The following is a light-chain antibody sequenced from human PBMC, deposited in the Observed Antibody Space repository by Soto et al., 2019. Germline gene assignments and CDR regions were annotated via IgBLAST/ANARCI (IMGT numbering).Light chain of an antibody. CDR2: GAS. CDR3: QQSYSTPYT. V-gene: IGKV1-39*01. Sequence: DIQMTQSPSSLSAFVGDRVTITCRASQTISSYLYWFQHQPGKAPKLLIYGASSLQSGVPSRFSASGSGTDFTLTISSLQPADFATYYCQQSYSTPYTLGQGTKLEI. J-gene: IGKJ2*01. CDR1: QTISSY.